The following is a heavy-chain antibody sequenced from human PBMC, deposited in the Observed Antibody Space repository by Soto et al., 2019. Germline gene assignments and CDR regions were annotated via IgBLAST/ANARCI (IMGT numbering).Heavy chain of an antibody. CDR2: ISSSSSYT. D-gene: IGHD3-22*01. J-gene: IGHJ4*02. CDR1: GFTFSDYY. CDR3: ARESYDSSGYYYYFDY. Sequence: QVLLVESGGGLVKPGGSLRLSCAASGFTFSDYYMSWIRQAPGKGLEWVSYISSSSSYTNYADSVKGRFTISRDNAKNSLYLQMNSLRAEDTAVYYCARESYDSSGYYYYFDYWGQGTLVTVSS. V-gene: IGHV3-11*05.